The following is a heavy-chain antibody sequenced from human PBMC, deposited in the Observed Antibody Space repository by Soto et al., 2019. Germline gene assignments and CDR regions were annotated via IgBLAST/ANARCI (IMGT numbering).Heavy chain of an antibody. CDR1: GFTFFSYA. J-gene: IGHJ4*02. CDR2: ISGSGGST. CDR3: ATPIGKEHCSGGSCYSGGDY. Sequence: EVQLLESGGGLVQPGGSLRLSCAAYGFTFFSYAMTWVRQAPGRGLEWVSGISGSGGSTDYADSVKGRFTISRDNSKNTLYLQMNSLRAEDTAVYFCATPIGKEHCSGGSCYSGGDYWGQGTLVTVSS. D-gene: IGHD2-15*01. V-gene: IGHV3-23*01.